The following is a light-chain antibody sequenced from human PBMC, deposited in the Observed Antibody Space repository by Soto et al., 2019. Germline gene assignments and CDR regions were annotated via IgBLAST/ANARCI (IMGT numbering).Light chain of an antibody. Sequence: EIVMTQSPATLSVSPGERATLSCRASQSINSNLAWYQQKPGQAPRLLIYGASTRATGIPARFSGSESGTEFTLTFSSLQSEDVAVYYCQKYNNWPWTCGQGTKVESK. CDR2: GAS. CDR1: QSINSN. CDR3: QKYNNWPWT. V-gene: IGKV3-15*01. J-gene: IGKJ1*01.